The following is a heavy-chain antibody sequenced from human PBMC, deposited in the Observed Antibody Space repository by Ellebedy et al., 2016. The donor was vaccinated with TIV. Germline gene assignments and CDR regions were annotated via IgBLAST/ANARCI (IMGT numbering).Heavy chain of an antibody. Sequence: SETLSLXXTVSGGSVSSGSYYWSWIRQPPGKGLEWIGYIYYSGSTNYNPSLKSRVTISVDTSKNQFSLKLSSVTAADTAVYYCARTTYYYDSSGYYVLTHFDYWGQGTLVTVSS. J-gene: IGHJ4*02. D-gene: IGHD3-22*01. CDR2: IYYSGST. V-gene: IGHV4-61*01. CDR3: ARTTYYYDSSGYYVLTHFDY. CDR1: GGSVSSGSYY.